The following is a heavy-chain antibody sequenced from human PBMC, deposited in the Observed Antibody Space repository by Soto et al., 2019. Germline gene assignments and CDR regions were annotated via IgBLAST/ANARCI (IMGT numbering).Heavy chain of an antibody. CDR3: SRSSTTRYWFDP. Sequence: QVQLQQWGAGLLKPSETLSLTCAVYGGSFSGYYWSWIRQPPGKGLEWIGEINHSGSTNYNPSLMTRVTISVDTAKNQFAMKLSSVAAADTAVYYCSRSSTTRYWFDPWGQGTLVTVSS. CDR2: INHSGST. D-gene: IGHD2-2*01. V-gene: IGHV4-34*01. CDR1: GGSFSGYY. J-gene: IGHJ5*02.